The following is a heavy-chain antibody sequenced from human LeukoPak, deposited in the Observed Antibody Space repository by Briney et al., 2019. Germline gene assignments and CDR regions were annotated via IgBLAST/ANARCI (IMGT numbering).Heavy chain of an antibody. J-gene: IGHJ4*02. V-gene: IGHV4-59*01. CDR2: IYYSGST. D-gene: IGHD4-17*01. Sequence: SETLSLTCTVSGGSISSYYWSRIRQPPGKGLEWIGYIYYSGSTNYNPSLKSRVTISVDTSKNQFSLKLSSVTAADTAVYYCARTTVTTTGLLWDYWGQGTLVTVSS. CDR3: ARTTVTTTGLLWDY. CDR1: GGSISSYY.